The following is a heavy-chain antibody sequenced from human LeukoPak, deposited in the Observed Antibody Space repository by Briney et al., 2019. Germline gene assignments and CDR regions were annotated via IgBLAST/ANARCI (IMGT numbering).Heavy chain of an antibody. CDR3: ARVGRLVFDY. J-gene: IGHJ4*02. V-gene: IGHV1-18*01. CDR2: ISAYNGNT. CDR1: GYTFTSYG. Sequence: ASVKVSCKASGYTFTSYGITWVRQAPGQGLEWMGWISAYNGNTKYAQKFQGRVTMTTDTTTSTAYMELRSLRSDDTAVYYCARVGRLVFDYWGQGTLVTVSS. D-gene: IGHD3-16*01.